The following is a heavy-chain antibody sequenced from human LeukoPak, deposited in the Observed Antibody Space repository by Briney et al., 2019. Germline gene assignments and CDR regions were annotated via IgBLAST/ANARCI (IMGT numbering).Heavy chain of an antibody. CDR3: ARGIVVVD. D-gene: IGHD2-21*01. V-gene: IGHV3-48*03. CDR1: GFTFSSYE. Sequence: PGGSLRLSCAASGFTFSSYEMNWVRQAPGKGLEWVSYISSSGSTKYYADSVKGRFTIPRDNAKNSLYLQMNSLRAEDTAVYYCARGIVVVDWGQGTLVTVSS. CDR2: ISSSGSTK. J-gene: IGHJ4*02.